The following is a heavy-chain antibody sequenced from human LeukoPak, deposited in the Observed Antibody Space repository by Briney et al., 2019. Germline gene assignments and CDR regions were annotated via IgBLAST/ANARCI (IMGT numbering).Heavy chain of an antibody. Sequence: GGSLRLSCAASGFTFSSYGMHWVRQAPGKGLEWVAFIRYDGSKKYYADSVKGRFTIPRDNSKNTLYLQMNSLRAEDTAVYYCAKPYSSSVYYYYYMDIWGKGTTVTISS. CDR1: GFTFSSYG. J-gene: IGHJ6*03. D-gene: IGHD6-13*01. V-gene: IGHV3-30*02. CDR3: AKPYSSSVYYYYYMDI. CDR2: IRYDGSKK.